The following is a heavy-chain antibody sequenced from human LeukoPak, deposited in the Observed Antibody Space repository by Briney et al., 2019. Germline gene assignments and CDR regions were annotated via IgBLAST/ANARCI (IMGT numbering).Heavy chain of an antibody. Sequence: SQTLSLTCTVSGGSISSGSYYWSWIRQPAGTGLEWIGRIYTSGSTNYNPSLKSRVTISVDKSKNQFSLKLSSVTAADTAVYYCARKRAVAGNFDYWGQGTLVTVSS. V-gene: IGHV4-61*02. CDR3: ARKRAVAGNFDY. D-gene: IGHD6-19*01. J-gene: IGHJ4*02. CDR1: GGSISSGSYY. CDR2: IYTSGST.